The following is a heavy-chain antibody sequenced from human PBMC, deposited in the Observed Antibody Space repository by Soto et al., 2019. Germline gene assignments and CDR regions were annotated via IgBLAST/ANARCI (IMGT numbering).Heavy chain of an antibody. CDR2: IYYSGST. J-gene: IGHJ5*02. D-gene: IGHD3-3*01. CDR3: ARSYYDFWSGYYTWFDP. CDR1: GGSISSGGYY. V-gene: IGHV4-31*03. Sequence: SETLSLTCTVSGGSISSGGYYWSWIRQHPGKGLEWIGYIYYSGSTYYNPSLKSRVTISVDTSKNQFSLKLSSVTAADTAVYYCARSYYDFWSGYYTWFDPWGQGTQVTVSS.